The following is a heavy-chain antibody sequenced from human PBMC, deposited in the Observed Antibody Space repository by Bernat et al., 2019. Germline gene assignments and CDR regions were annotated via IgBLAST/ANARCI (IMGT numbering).Heavy chain of an antibody. D-gene: IGHD3-22*01. J-gene: IGHJ3*02. CDR3: ATPWRDTYYYGSSGYYGWDAFDT. CDR1: AGSISSNNYF. CDR2: VYSSGST. Sequence: QLQLQESGPGLVKPSETLSLTCTVSAGSISSNNYFWGWIREPPGKGLEWIGSVYSSGSTYYNPSLKGRVTISVDTSKNQFSLKLTSVTAADTDVYYCATPWRDTYYYGSSGYYGWDAFDTWGQGTMVTVSS. V-gene: IGHV4-39*01.